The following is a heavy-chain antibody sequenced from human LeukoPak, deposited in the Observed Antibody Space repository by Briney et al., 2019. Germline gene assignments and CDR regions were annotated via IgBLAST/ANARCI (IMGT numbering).Heavy chain of an antibody. CDR1: GYSFSSYW. D-gene: IGHD1-26*01. Sequence: GESLKISCKGSGYSFSSYWIGWVRQMPGEGLEWMGIIYPGDSDTRYSPAFQGQVTISADKSISTAYLQWSSLKASDTAMYYCAIKWDLYWFDPWGQGTLVTVSS. CDR2: IYPGDSDT. V-gene: IGHV5-51*01. CDR3: AIKWDLYWFDP. J-gene: IGHJ5*02.